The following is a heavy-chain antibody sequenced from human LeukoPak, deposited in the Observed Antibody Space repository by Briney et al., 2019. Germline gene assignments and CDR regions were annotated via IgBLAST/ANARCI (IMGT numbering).Heavy chain of an antibody. CDR2: IIPIFGTA. J-gene: IGHJ4*02. CDR3: ARDQHYATDY. D-gene: IGHD2-2*01. V-gene: IGHV1-69*05. CDR1: GGTFSSYA. Sequence: ASVKVSCKASGGTFSSYAIGWVRQAPGQGLEWMGGIIPIFGTANYAQKFQGRVTITTDESTSTAYMELSSLRSEDTAVYYCARDQHYATDYWGQGTLVTVCS.